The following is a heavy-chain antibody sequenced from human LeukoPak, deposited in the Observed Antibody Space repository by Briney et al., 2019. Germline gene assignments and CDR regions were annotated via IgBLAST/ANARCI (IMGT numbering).Heavy chain of an antibody. J-gene: IGHJ4*02. D-gene: IGHD3-3*01. V-gene: IGHV3-30*04. CDR3: ARDLRFLEPFDY. CDR2: ISYDGSNK. Sequence: GGSLRLSCAASGFTFSSYAMHWVRQAPGKGLEWVAVISYDGSNKYYADSVKGRFTISRDNSKNTLYLQMNSLRAEDTAVYYCARDLRFLEPFDYWGQGTLVTVSS. CDR1: GFTFSSYA.